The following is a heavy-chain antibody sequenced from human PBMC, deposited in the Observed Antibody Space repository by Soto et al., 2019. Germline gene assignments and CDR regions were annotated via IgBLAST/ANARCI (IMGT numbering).Heavy chain of an antibody. CDR3: ARGAGYSSGWYDY. J-gene: IGHJ4*02. Sequence: GGSLRLSCAASGFTFSTYSMNWVRQAPGKGLEWVSYISSSSPIYYADSVKGRFTISRDSAKNSLYLQMNSLRAEDTAVYYCARGAGYSSGWYDYWGQGTLVTVSS. CDR1: GFTFSTYS. CDR2: ISSSSPI. D-gene: IGHD6-19*01. V-gene: IGHV3-48*01.